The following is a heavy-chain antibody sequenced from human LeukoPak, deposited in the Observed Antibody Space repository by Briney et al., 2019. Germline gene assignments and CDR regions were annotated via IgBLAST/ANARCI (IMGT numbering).Heavy chain of an antibody. CDR1: GLTFSSSA. J-gene: IGHJ4*02. Sequence: GGSLRLSCAASGLTFSSSAMSWVRQAPEKGLEWVANIKQDGSEKYYVDSVKGRFTISRDNAKNSLYLQMNNLRAEDTAIYYCVGPDYWGQGTLVTVSS. CDR2: IKQDGSEK. V-gene: IGHV3-7*05. CDR3: VGPDY.